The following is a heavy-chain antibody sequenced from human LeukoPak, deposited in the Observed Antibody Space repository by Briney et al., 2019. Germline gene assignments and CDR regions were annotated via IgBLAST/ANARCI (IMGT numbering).Heavy chain of an antibody. CDR1: GFTVSSNH. V-gene: IGHV3-53*01. CDR2: IYCGADT. D-gene: IGHD3-9*01. CDR3: ARVDFRGGYYDILTGYYPNHGMDV. Sequence: GGSVRLSCAASGFTVSSNHMSWVRQAPGKGLEWISVIYCGADTYYADSVKGRFTISRDNSKNTLYLHLNSLRAEDTAVYYCARVDFRGGYYDILTGYYPNHGMDVWGQGTTVTVSS. J-gene: IGHJ6*02.